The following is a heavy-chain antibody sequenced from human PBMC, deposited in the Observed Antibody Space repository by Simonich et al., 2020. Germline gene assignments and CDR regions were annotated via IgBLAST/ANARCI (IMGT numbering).Heavy chain of an antibody. CDR1: GGSISSSSYY. D-gene: IGHD6-6*01. V-gene: IGHV4-39*01. J-gene: IGHJ4*02. CDR2: IYYSGST. Sequence: QLQLQESGPGLVKPSETLSLTCTVSGGSISSSSYYWGWIRQPPGKGLEGIGSIYYSGSTYYNPSLKSRVTISVDTSKNQFSLNLSSVTAADTAVYYCARWAYSSSYFDYWGQGTLVTVSS. CDR3: ARWAYSSSYFDY.